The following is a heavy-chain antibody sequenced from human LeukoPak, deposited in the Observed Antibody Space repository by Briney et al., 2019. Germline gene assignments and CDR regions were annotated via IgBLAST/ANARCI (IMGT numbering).Heavy chain of an antibody. Sequence: GASVKVSCKASGYTFTRYGITWVRQAPGQGLEWMGWISAYNGDTNYAQKLQGRVTMHTDRSTSTVYMELGSLRSDDTAVYYCARDRRYSSGWYYDSFDIWGQGTMVTVSS. D-gene: IGHD6-19*01. J-gene: IGHJ3*02. V-gene: IGHV1-18*01. CDR1: GYTFTRYG. CDR2: ISAYNGDT. CDR3: ARDRRYSSGWYYDSFDI.